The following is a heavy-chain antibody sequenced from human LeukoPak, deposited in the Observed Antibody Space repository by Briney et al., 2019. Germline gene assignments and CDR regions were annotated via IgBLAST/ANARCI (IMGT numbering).Heavy chain of an antibody. D-gene: IGHD6-19*01. CDR3: ATDGAVAGTAYPEY. Sequence: ASVKVSCKASGYTFISYYIHWVRQAPGQGLEWMGIINPSGGSTKYAQKFQGRVTMTRDTSISTAYMELSSLTSDDTALYYCATDGAVAGTAYPEYWGQGTLVTVSS. V-gene: IGHV1-2*02. J-gene: IGHJ4*02. CDR2: INPSGGST. CDR1: GYTFISYY.